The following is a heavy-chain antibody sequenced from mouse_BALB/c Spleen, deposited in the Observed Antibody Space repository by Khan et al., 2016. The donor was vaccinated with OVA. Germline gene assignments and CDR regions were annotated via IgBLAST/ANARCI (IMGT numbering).Heavy chain of an antibody. CDR2: IHSGGST. CDR1: GFTFSSYA. J-gene: IGHJ4*01. Sequence: EVELVESGGGLVKPGGSLKLSCAASGFTFSSYAVSWIRQTPEKRLEWVASIHSGGSTYYPDRVKGRFTISRDDARNILYLQMSSLRSEDTAMYYCTRLVDYWGQGTSVTVSS. CDR3: TRLVDY. V-gene: IGHV5-6-5*01.